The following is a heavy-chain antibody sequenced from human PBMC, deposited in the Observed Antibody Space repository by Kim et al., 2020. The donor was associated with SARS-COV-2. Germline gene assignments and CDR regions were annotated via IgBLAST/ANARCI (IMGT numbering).Heavy chain of an antibody. Sequence: SETLSLICTVSGFTINTGYYWGWIRQPPGKGLEWIGTMYYSRRNSYNPSLRSRVTISVDTSRNQFSLKLDSVTAADSAVYYCASYPRYYYDSKGYTNWF. D-gene: IGHD3-22*01. CDR2: MYYSRRN. CDR1: GFTINTGYY. J-gene: IGHJ5*01. V-gene: IGHV4-38-2*02. CDR3: ASYPRYYYDSKGYTNWF.